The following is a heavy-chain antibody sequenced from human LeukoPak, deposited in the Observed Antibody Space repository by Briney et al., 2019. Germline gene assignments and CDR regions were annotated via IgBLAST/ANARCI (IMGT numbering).Heavy chain of an antibody. D-gene: IGHD3-9*01. J-gene: IGHJ4*02. Sequence: GRSLRLSCAASGSTFNSYAMHWVRQAPGKGLDWVAVISYDGTNKYYADSVKGRFTISRDNSKNTVYLQMDSLRAEDTAVYYCARDSPYYDILTGYVAFDYWGQGTLVTVSS. V-gene: IGHV3-30*07. CDR3: ARDSPYYDILTGYVAFDY. CDR2: ISYDGTNK. CDR1: GSTFNSYA.